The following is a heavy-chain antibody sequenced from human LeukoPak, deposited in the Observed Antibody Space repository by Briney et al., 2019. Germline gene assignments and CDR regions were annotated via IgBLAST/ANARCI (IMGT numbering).Heavy chain of an antibody. CDR2: IIPIFGTA. V-gene: IGHV1-69*13. CDR3: ARVPRYDSSGYYSLPPDY. D-gene: IGHD3-22*01. CDR1: GGTFSSYA. Sequence: SVKVSCKASGGTFSSYAISWVRQAPGQGLEWMGGIIPIFGTANYAQKFQGRVTITADESTSTAYMELSSLRSEDTAVYYCARVPRYDSSGYYSLPPDYWGQGTLVTVSS. J-gene: IGHJ4*02.